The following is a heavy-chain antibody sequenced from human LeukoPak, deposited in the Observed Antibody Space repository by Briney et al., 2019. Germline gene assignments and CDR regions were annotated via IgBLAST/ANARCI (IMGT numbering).Heavy chain of an antibody. J-gene: IGHJ4*02. CDR2: ISYDGSNK. D-gene: IGHD6-13*01. V-gene: IGHV3-30-3*01. CDR1: GFTFSSYA. Sequence: GRSLRLSCAASGFTFSSYAMHWVSQAPGKGLEWVAVISYDGSNKYYADPVKGRFTISRDNSKNTLYLQMNSLRAEDTAVYYCARDESSSWSREEYYFDYWGQGTLVTVSS. CDR3: ARDESSSWSREEYYFDY.